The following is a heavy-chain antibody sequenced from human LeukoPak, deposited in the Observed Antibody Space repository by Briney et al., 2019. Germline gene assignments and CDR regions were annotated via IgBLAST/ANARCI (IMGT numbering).Heavy chain of an antibody. CDR3: ARDGSGYSDPVDY. CDR1: GFTFTSNA. J-gene: IGHJ4*02. CDR2: ISSSSSYI. D-gene: IGHD3-22*01. Sequence: GGSLRLSCAASGFTFTSNAMAWVRQAPGKGLEWVSSISSSSSYIYYADSVKGRFTISRYNAKNSLYLQMNSLRAEDTAVYYCARDGSGYSDPVDYWGQGTLVTVSS. V-gene: IGHV3-21*01.